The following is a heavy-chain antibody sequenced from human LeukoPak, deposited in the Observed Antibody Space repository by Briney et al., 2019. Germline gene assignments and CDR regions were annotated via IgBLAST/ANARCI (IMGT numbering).Heavy chain of an antibody. CDR3: ARVNYGGNFGIDY. V-gene: IGHV3-23*01. D-gene: IGHD4-23*01. J-gene: IGHJ4*02. Sequence: QSGGSLRLSCAASGFTFSSYAMSWVRQAPGKGLEWVSAISGSGGSTYYADSVKGRFTISRDNSKNTLYLQMNSLRAEDTAVYYCARVNYGGNFGIDYWGQGTLVTVSS. CDR1: GFTFSSYA. CDR2: ISGSGGST.